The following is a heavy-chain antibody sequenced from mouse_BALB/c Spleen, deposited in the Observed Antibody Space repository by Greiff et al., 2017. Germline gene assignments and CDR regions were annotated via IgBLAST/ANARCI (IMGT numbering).Heavy chain of an antibody. Sequence: VQLQQSGPGLVKPSQSLSLTCSVTGYSITSGYYWNWIRQFPGNKLEWMGYISYDGSNNYNPSLKNRISITRDTSKNQFFLKLNSVTTEDTATYYCAIYGNYGVYWGQGTLVTVSA. CDR3: AIYGNYGVY. V-gene: IGHV3-6*02. D-gene: IGHD2-1*01. J-gene: IGHJ3*01. CDR2: ISYDGSN. CDR1: GYSITSGYY.